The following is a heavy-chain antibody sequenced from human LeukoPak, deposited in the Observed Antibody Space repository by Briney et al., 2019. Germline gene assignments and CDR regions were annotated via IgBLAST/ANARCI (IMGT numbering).Heavy chain of an antibody. J-gene: IGHJ4*02. CDR2: IYYSGST. CDR3: ARGGGIAAAGIVDY. D-gene: IGHD6-13*01. V-gene: IGHV4-39*01. CDR1: GGSISSRSYY. Sequence: SETLSLTCTVAGGSISSRSYYWGWIRQPPGKGLEWIGSIYYSGSTYYNPSLKSRVTISVDTSKNQFSLKLSSVTAADTAVYYCARGGGIAAAGIVDYWGQGTLVTVSS.